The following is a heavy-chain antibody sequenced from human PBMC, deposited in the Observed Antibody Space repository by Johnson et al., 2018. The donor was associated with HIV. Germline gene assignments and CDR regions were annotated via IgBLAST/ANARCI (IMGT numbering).Heavy chain of an antibody. V-gene: IGHV3-30*03. CDR3: ARVRVGAFDI. Sequence: VQLVESGGGVVQPGRSLRLSCAASGFTISSYGMHWVRQAPGKGLEWVAVISYGGSNKYYADSVKGRFTVSRDNSKNALYLQMNSLRAEDTAVYYCARVRVGAFDIWGQGTMVTVSS. CDR2: ISYGGSNK. CDR1: GFTISSYG. D-gene: IGHD1-26*01. J-gene: IGHJ3*02.